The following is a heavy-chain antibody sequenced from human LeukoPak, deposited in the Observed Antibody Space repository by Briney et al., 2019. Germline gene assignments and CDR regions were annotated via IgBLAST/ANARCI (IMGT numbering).Heavy chain of an antibody. CDR2: IRYDGSNK. J-gene: IGHJ4*02. CDR1: GFTFSSYG. V-gene: IGHV3-30*02. D-gene: IGHD3-16*01. Sequence: GGSLRLSCAASGFTFSSYGIHWVRQAPGKGLEWVAFIRYDGSNKYYTDSVKGRFTISRDNSKNTLYLQMNSLRVEDTALYYCAKEQGGGKPFDHWGQGTLVTVSS. CDR3: AKEQGGGKPFDH.